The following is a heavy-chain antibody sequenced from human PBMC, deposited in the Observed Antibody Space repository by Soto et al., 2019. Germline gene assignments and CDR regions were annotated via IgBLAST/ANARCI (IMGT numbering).Heavy chain of an antibody. J-gene: IGHJ3*02. CDR1: GYTFTGYY. V-gene: IGHV1-2*04. CDR3: ARVIELGATHDAFDI. CDR2: INPNSGGT. Sequence: ASVKVSCKASGYTFTGYYMHWVRQAPGQGLEWMGWINPNSGGTNYAQKFQGWVTMNRDTSISTAFMELSRLRSDDTAVYYCARVIELGATHDAFDIWGQGTMVTVSS. D-gene: IGHD1-26*01.